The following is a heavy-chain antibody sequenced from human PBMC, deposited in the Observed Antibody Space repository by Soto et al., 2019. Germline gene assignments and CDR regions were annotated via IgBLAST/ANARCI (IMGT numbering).Heavy chain of an antibody. CDR3: ASRVGATSFDFDY. D-gene: IGHD1-26*01. J-gene: IGHJ4*02. Sequence: QVQLVQSGAEVKKPGASVKVSCKASRYTFTSYDVNWVRLAPGQGLEWRGWMNPNSGSTDYAQKFQGRVTMTRNISISTAYMELSSLRSEDTAVYYCASRVGATSFDFDYWGQGTLVTVSS. CDR2: MNPNSGST. V-gene: IGHV1-8*01. CDR1: RYTFTSYD.